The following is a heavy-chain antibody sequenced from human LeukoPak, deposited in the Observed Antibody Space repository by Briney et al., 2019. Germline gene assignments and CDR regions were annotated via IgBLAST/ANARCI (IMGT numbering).Heavy chain of an antibody. CDR3: ARELVAVAARVGAFDI. Sequence: GGSLRPSCAASGFTVSSNYMYWVRQAPGKGLEWVSVIYSGGSTYYADSVKGRFTISRDNSKNTLYLQMNSLRAEDTAVYYCARELVAVAARVGAFDIWGQGTMVTVSS. CDR1: GFTVSSNY. D-gene: IGHD6-19*01. J-gene: IGHJ3*02. CDR2: IYSGGST. V-gene: IGHV3-53*01.